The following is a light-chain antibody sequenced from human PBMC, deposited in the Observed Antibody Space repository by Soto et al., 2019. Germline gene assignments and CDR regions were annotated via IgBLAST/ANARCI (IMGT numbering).Light chain of an antibody. CDR1: SSDVGAYDY. CDR3: SAYAGRNNLV. J-gene: IGLJ1*01. CDR2: EVS. Sequence: HSALTQPPSASGSPGQSVTISCTGSSSDVGAYDYVSWYQQHPGKAPKLMIYEVSKRPSGVPDRFSGSKSGNTASLTVSGLQAEDEADYYCSAYAGRNNLVFGTGTKLTVL. V-gene: IGLV2-8*01.